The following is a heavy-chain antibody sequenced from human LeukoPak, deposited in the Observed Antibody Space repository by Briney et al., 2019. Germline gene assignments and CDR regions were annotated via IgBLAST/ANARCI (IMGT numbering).Heavy chain of an antibody. CDR3: ARVSSGYDPFDN. D-gene: IGHD5-12*01. CDR1: GGSISSGGYY. V-gene: IGHV4-30-2*01. Sequence: SETLSLTCTVSGGSISSGGYYWSWIRQPPGKGLEWIGYIYHSGSTYYNPSLKSRVTISVDRSKNQFSLKLSSVTAADTAVYYCARVSSGYDPFDNWGQGILVTVSS. J-gene: IGHJ4*02. CDR2: IYHSGST.